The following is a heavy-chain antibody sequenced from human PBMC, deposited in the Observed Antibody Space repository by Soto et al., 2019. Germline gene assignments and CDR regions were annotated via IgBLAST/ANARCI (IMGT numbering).Heavy chain of an antibody. D-gene: IGHD3-9*01. J-gene: IGHJ3*02. V-gene: IGHV4-39*05. CDR3: AASYYAILTGHFAFDI. CDR2: IYYSGST. Sequence: PSETPSLTCTVSGGSISSSSYYWGWLRQPPGKGLEWIGSIYYSGSTYYNPSLKNRVTISVDTSKNKFSLKLGSVTAAETTVHCCAASYYAILTGHFAFDIFCHGTMVT. CDR1: GGSISSSSYY.